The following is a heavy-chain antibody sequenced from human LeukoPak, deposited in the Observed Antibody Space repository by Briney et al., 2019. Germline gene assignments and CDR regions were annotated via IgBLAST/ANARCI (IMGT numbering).Heavy chain of an antibody. CDR2: FYPGVGT. J-gene: IGHJ6*03. CDR1: GGPMFSYY. V-gene: IGHV4-4*07. Sequence: SETLSLTCTVSGGPMFSYYRSWIRQTAGKGLEWIGRFYPGVGTDYNPSLKSRVTMSVGTSKNQFALKLSAVTAADTAVYYCARLKFYDSTGYSPGHYMDVWGKGTTVTVSS. CDR3: ARLKFYDSTGYSPGHYMDV. D-gene: IGHD3-22*01.